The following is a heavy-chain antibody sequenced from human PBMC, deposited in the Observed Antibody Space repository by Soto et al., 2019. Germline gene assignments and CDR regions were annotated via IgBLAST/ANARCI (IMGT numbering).Heavy chain of an antibody. D-gene: IGHD3-22*01. CDR2: INHSGST. Sequence: PSETLSLTCAGYGGSFSGYYWSWIRQPPGKGLEWIGEINHSGSTNYNPSLKSRVTISVDASKNQFSLKLSSVAAADTAVYYCARGLPRTMIVVVIRGNWFDPWGQGTLVTVSS. J-gene: IGHJ5*02. CDR1: GGSFSGYY. CDR3: ARGLPRTMIVVVIRGNWFDP. V-gene: IGHV4-34*01.